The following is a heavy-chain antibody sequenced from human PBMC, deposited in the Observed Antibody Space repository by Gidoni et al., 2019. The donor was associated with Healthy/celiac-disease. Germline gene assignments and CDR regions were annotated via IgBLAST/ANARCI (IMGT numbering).Heavy chain of an antibody. D-gene: IGHD3-10*01. Sequence: QVPLVESGGGLVKPGGSLRLSCAASGFTFSDSYMSWIRQAPGKGLEWVSYISSSSSYTNYADSVKGRFTISRDNAKNSLYLKMNSLRAEDTAVYYCARVRKDMVRGVRDTNYNWFDPWGQGTLVTVSS. CDR1: GFTFSDSY. CDR2: ISSSSSYT. CDR3: ARVRKDMVRGVRDTNYNWFDP. V-gene: IGHV3-11*06. J-gene: IGHJ5*02.